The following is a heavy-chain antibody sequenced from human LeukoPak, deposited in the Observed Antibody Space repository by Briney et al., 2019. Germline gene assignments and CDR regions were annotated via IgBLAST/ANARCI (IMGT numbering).Heavy chain of an antibody. V-gene: IGHV4-34*01. Sequence: TSETLSLTCAVYGGSFSGYYWSWIRQPPGKGLEWIGEINHSGSTNYNPSLKSRVTISVDTSKNQFSLKLSSVTAADTAVYYCARALLEMATIAYFDYWGQGTLVTVSS. CDR2: INHSGST. CDR1: GGSFSGYY. CDR3: ARALLEMATIAYFDY. J-gene: IGHJ4*02. D-gene: IGHD5-24*01.